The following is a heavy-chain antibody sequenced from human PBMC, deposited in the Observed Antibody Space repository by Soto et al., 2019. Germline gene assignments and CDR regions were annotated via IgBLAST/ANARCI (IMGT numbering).Heavy chain of an antibody. Sequence: EVQLLESGGGLVQPGGSLRLSCAASGLTFSSYAMSWVRQAPGKGLEWVSGISGSGGTTYYADSVKGRFTISRDNSKNTLYMQVNSLRAEDTTVYDCVAYGPRNGYNILGAFDIWGQGTMVTVSS. D-gene: IGHD3-3*01. J-gene: IGHJ3*02. CDR3: VAYGPRNGYNILGAFDI. CDR2: ISGSGGTT. CDR1: GLTFSSYA. V-gene: IGHV3-23*01.